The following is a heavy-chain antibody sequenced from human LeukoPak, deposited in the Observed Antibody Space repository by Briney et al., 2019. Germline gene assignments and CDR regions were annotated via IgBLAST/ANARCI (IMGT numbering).Heavy chain of an antibody. CDR3: AREESSIVGAIPFDY. CDR1: GYTFTSYG. CDR2: ISAYNGNT. Sequence: GASVKVSCKASGYTFTSYGISWVRQAPGQGLEWMGWISAYNGNTNYAQKLQGRVTMTTDTSTSTAYMELRSLRSDDTAVYYCAREESSIVGAIPFDYWGQGTLVTVSS. V-gene: IGHV1-18*01. J-gene: IGHJ4*02. D-gene: IGHD1-26*01.